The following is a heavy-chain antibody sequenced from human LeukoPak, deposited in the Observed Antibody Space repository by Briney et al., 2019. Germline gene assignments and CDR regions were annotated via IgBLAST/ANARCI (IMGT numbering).Heavy chain of an antibody. V-gene: IGHV4-34*01. CDR2: INHSGST. J-gene: IGHJ6*02. Sequence: PSETLSLTCAVYGGSFSGYYWSWIRQPPGKGLEWIGEINHSGSTNYNPSLKSRVTISVDTSKNQFSLKLSSVTAADTAVYYCARGPSRGYYYYGMDVWGRGTTVTVSS. D-gene: IGHD5-24*01. CDR1: GGSFSGYY. CDR3: ARGPSRGYYYYGMDV.